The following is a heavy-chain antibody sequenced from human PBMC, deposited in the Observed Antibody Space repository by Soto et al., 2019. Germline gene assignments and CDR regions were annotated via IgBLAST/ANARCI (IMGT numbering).Heavy chain of an antibody. V-gene: IGHV3-30*18. Sequence: QVQLVESGGGVVQPGRSLRLSCAASGFTFSSYGMHWVRQAPGKGLEWVAVISYDGSNKYYADSVKGRFTISRDNSKNTLYLQMNSLRAEDTAVYYCAKDPSLPISSIAARLWYFDLWGRGTLVTVSS. D-gene: IGHD6-6*01. CDR1: GFTFSSYG. CDR2: ISYDGSNK. CDR3: AKDPSLPISSIAARLWYFDL. J-gene: IGHJ2*01.